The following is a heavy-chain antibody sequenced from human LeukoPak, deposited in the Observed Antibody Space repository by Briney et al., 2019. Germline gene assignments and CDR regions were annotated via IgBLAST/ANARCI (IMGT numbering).Heavy chain of an antibody. D-gene: IGHD7-27*01. CDR3: ARCWGRTYYYMDV. V-gene: IGHV4-59*11. CDR1: GGSISSHY. Sequence: SETLSLTCTVSGGSISSHYWSWIRQPPGKGLEWIGYIYYSRSTNYNPSLKSRVTISVDTSKNQFSLKLSSVTAADTAVYYCARCWGRTYYYMDVWGKGTTVTVSS. CDR2: IYYSRST. J-gene: IGHJ6*03.